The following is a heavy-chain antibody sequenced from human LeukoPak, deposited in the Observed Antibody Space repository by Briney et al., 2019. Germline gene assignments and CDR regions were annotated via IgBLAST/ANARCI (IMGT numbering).Heavy chain of an antibody. CDR3: ARLDRPPYDYGDRVRDY. CDR2: IYYSGST. D-gene: IGHD4-17*01. CDR1: GGSISSSSYY. V-gene: IGHV4-39*01. J-gene: IGHJ4*02. Sequence: SETLSLTCTVSGGSISSSSYYWGWIRQPPGEGLEWIGRIYYSGSTYYNPSLKSRVTISVDTSKNQFSLKLSSVTAADTAVYYCARLDRPPYDYGDRVRDYWGQGTLVTVSS.